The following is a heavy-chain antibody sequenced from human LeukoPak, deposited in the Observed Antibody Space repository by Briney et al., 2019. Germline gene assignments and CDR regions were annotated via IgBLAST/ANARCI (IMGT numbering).Heavy chain of an antibody. D-gene: IGHD6-6*01. CDR1: GFTFSSYA. J-gene: IGHJ5*02. V-gene: IGHV3-30-3*01. CDR3: ARDSASSSSSSRDWFDP. CDR2: ISYDGSNK. Sequence: QPGGSLRLSCAASGFTFSSYAMHWVRQAPGKGLEWVAVISYDGSNKYYADSVKGRFTISRDNSKNTLYLQMNSLRAEDTAVYYCARDSASSSSSSRDWFDPRGQGTLVTVSS.